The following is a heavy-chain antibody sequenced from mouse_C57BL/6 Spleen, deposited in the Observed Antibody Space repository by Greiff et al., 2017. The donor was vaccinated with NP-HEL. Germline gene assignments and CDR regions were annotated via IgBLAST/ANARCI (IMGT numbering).Heavy chain of an antibody. CDR1: GFTFSSYA. Sequence: DVQLVESGEGLVKPGGSLKLSCAASGFTFSSYAMSWVRQTPEKRLEWVAYISSGGDYIYYADTVKGRFTISRDNARNTLYLQMSSLKSEDTAMYYCTRDGSSGYNYAMDYWGQGTSVTVSS. V-gene: IGHV5-9-1*02. J-gene: IGHJ4*01. CDR2: ISSGGDYI. CDR3: TRDGSSGYNYAMDY. D-gene: IGHD3-2*02.